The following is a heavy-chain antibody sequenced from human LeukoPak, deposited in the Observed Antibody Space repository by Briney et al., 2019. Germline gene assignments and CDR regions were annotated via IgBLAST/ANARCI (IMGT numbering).Heavy chain of an antibody. CDR3: ARDHDYGDYGSPDY. CDR1: GGTFSSYA. Sequence: SVTVSCTASGGTFSSYAISWVRPAPGQGLEWMGRIIPILGIANYAQKFQGRVTITADKSTSTAYMELSSLRSEDTAVYYCARDHDYGDYGSPDYWGQGTLVTVSS. V-gene: IGHV1-69*04. D-gene: IGHD4-17*01. J-gene: IGHJ4*02. CDR2: IIPILGIA.